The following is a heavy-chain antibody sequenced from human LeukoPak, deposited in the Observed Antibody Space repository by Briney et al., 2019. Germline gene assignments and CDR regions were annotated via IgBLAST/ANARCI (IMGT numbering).Heavy chain of an antibody. Sequence: PSETLSLTCTVSGDSISSYYWSWIRQPPGKGLEWIGYIYYSGSTNYNPSLKSRVAISVDTSKNQFSLKLSSVTAADTAVCYCARHEGIAAAGFDYWGQGTLVTVSS. CDR1: GDSISSYY. CDR3: ARHEGIAAAGFDY. D-gene: IGHD6-13*01. J-gene: IGHJ4*02. V-gene: IGHV4-59*08. CDR2: IYYSGST.